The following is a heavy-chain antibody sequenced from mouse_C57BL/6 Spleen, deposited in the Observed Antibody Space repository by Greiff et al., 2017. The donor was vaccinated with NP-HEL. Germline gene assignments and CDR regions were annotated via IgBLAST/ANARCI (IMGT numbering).Heavy chain of an antibody. CDR1: GYTFTSYW. Sequence: QVQLKQSGAELVKPGASVKLSCKASGYTFTSYWMHWVKQRPGQGLEWIGMIHPNSGSTNYNEKFKSKATLTVDKSSSTAYMQLSSLTSEDSAVYYCARLIITTVVEDYWGQGTTLTVSS. CDR3: ARLIITTVVEDY. CDR2: IHPNSGST. J-gene: IGHJ2*01. D-gene: IGHD1-1*01. V-gene: IGHV1-64*01.